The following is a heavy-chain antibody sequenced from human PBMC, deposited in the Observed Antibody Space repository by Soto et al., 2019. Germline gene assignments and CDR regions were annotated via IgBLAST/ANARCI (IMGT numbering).Heavy chain of an antibody. Sequence: GASVKVSCKASGGTFSSYAISWVRQAPGQGLEWMGGIIPIFGTANYAQKFQGRVTITADESTSTAYMELSSLRSEDTAVYYCARVLGGRDFGVVIIPYYYYYGMDVWGQGTTVTVSS. CDR3: ARVLGGRDFGVVIIPYYYYYGMDV. D-gene: IGHD3-3*01. CDR1: GGTFSSYA. V-gene: IGHV1-69*13. CDR2: IIPIFGTA. J-gene: IGHJ6*02.